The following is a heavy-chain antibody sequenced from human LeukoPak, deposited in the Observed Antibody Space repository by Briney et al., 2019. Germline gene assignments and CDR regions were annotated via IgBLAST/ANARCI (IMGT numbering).Heavy chain of an antibody. CDR1: GFTFSSYW. D-gene: IGHD3-9*01. CDR2: INSDGSST. Sequence: ESGGSLRLSCAASGFTFSSYWMHWVRQAPGKGLVWVSRINSDGSSTSYADSVRGRFSISRDNAKNTLYLQMNSLRAEDTAVYYCARTYYDILTGYNPYFDYWGQGILVTVSS. CDR3: ARTYYDILTGYNPYFDY. V-gene: IGHV3-74*01. J-gene: IGHJ4*02.